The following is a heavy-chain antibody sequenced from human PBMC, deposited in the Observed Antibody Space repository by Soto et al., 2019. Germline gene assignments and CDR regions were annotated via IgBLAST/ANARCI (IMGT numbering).Heavy chain of an antibody. D-gene: IGHD1-26*01. CDR1: GYSFTSYW. V-gene: IGHV5-10-1*01. Sequence: GESLKISCKGSGYSFTSYWISWVRQMPGKGLEWMGRIDPSDSYTNYSPSFQGHVTISADKSISTAYLQWSSLKASDTAMYYCARQVVGTNTTQVGYYCGMDVWCPGTTVTVSS. CDR2: IDPSDSYT. J-gene: IGHJ6*02. CDR3: ARQVVGTNTTQVGYYCGMDV.